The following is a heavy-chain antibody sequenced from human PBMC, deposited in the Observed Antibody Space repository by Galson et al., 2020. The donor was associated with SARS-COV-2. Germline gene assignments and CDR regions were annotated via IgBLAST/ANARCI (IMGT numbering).Heavy chain of an antibody. J-gene: IGHJ4*02. V-gene: IGHV3-64*01. D-gene: IGHD6-13*01. CDR3: ARGPYSDIYIDY. CDR1: GFTFSSYG. CDR2: IVSNGGST. Sequence: GGSLRLYCGASGFTFSSYGMYWVRQAPGKGLEYVSSIVSNGGSTDYVSSVKGRFTIHSYNSKNTLYLQMGSLRVEDTAVYYCARGPYSDIYIDYWGQGTLVTVSS.